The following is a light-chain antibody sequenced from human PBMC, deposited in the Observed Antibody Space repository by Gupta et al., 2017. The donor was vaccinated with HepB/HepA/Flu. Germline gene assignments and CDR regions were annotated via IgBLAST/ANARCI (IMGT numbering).Light chain of an antibody. CDR2: DVS. CDR3: SSYTSSSTRV. J-gene: IGLJ3*02. Sequence: QSALPQPASESGSTGQSITISCTGTSSDVGGYNYVSWYQQHPGKAPKLMIYDVSNRPSGVSNRFSGSKSGNTASLTISVLQAEDEADYYCSSYTSSSTRVFGGGTKLTVL. V-gene: IGLV2-14*01. CDR1: SSDVGGYNY.